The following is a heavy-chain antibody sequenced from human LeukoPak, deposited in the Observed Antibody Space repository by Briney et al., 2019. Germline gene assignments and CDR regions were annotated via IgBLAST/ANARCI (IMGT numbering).Heavy chain of an antibody. CDR3: AKGFKSFGDSRSLFYYIDV. CDR2: ISVTGLHT. V-gene: IGHV3-23*01. CDR1: GFTFSYYA. J-gene: IGHJ6*03. D-gene: IGHD4-17*01. Sequence: PGGSLTLSCVPSGFTFSYYAMNWVRQAPGRGLEWVAAISVTGLHTFYAESVKGRFTVLRDNLQNTLHLQMSSLSAEDTAHYFCAKGFKSFGDSRSLFYYIDVWGKGTTVTVSS.